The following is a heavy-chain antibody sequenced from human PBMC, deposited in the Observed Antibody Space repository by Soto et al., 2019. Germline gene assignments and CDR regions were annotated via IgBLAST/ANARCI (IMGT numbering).Heavy chain of an antibody. Sequence: GGSLRLSCEASGFSFSFYGMHWVRQAPGKGLEWVAFIWYDASKQFYAGSVEGRFTISRDISKATLYLQMNSLRAEDTAVYYCAAWAEGATEVHWGQGTLVTVSS. J-gene: IGHJ4*02. V-gene: IGHV3-30*02. CDR1: GFSFSFYG. CDR2: IWYDASKQ. D-gene: IGHD2-15*01. CDR3: AAWAEGATEVH.